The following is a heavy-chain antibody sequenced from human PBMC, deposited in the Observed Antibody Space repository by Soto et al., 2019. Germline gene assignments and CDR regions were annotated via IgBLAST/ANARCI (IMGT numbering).Heavy chain of an antibody. Sequence: SVKVSCKASGGTFSSYAISWVRQAPGQGLEWMGGIIPIFGTANYAQKFQGRVTITADESTSTAYMELSSLRSEDTAVYYCARDKNSESDYYDSSGQTYYFDYWGQ. J-gene: IGHJ4*01. CDR3: ARDKNSESDYYDSSGQTYYFDY. D-gene: IGHD3-22*01. CDR1: GGTFSSYA. V-gene: IGHV1-69*13. CDR2: IIPIFGTA.